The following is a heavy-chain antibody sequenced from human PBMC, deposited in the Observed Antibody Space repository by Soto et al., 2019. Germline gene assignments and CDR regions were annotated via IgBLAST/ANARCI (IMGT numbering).Heavy chain of an antibody. J-gene: IGHJ4*02. V-gene: IGHV3-48*01. Sequence: AVGSLRLSCTASGVTCISYTMTWVRQATGKGLEWVSYVSYGTGTIYYADSVKGRFTISRDNAKNSLYLQMNSLRAEDTAVYYCARDSPARYCSSTSCPRFDYWGQGTLVTVSS. D-gene: IGHD2-2*01. CDR2: VSYGTGTI. CDR1: GVTCISYT. CDR3: ARDSPARYCSSTSCPRFDY.